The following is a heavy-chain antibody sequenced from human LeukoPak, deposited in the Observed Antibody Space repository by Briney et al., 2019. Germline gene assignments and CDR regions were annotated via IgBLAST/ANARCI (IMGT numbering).Heavy chain of an antibody. CDR2: IYASGST. Sequence: SETLSLTCTVSGGSISSYYWSWIRQPAGKGLEWIGRIYASGSTSYNPSLKSRVTMSVDTSKNQFSLKLSSVTAADTAVYYCASNGVTSGPFVYWGQGTLVTVSS. J-gene: IGHJ4*02. CDR1: GGSISSYY. CDR3: ASNGVTSGPFVY. V-gene: IGHV4-4*07. D-gene: IGHD4-11*01.